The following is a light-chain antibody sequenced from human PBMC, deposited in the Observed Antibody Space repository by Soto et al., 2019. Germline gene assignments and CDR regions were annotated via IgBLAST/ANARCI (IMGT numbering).Light chain of an antibody. V-gene: IGKV3-15*01. Sequence: EKVMTQSPAALSVSPGERATLSCRASQSVNSNLAWYQRKPGQAPRLLLYGASTKATGIPARFSGSASGTEFTLTISSLQSEDSAVYYCHQYNDWPFTFGGGTKVEIK. J-gene: IGKJ4*01. CDR2: GAS. CDR3: HQYNDWPFT. CDR1: QSVNSN.